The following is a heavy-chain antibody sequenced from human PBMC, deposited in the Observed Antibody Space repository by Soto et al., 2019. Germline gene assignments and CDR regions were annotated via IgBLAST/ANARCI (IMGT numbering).Heavy chain of an antibody. V-gene: IGHV3-43*01. Sequence: GWSLRLSCAASGFSFEDYTMHLVRHTPGKGPEWISLISWDGGGTLYSDSVKGRFIISRDNSKNSLYLQMNSLTTEDTALYFCARDSYDVSTGQKRYFEHWGKGTLVTVSS. D-gene: IGHD3-9*01. CDR2: ISWDGGGT. CDR1: GFSFEDYT. CDR3: ARDSYDVSTGQKRYFEH. J-gene: IGHJ4*02.